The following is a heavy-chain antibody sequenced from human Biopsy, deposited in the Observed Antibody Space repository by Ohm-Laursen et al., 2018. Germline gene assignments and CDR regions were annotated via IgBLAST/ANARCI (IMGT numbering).Heavy chain of an antibody. V-gene: IGHV4-59*01. CDR1: GCSISGYH. J-gene: IGHJ4*02. CDR3: ARMPHFDY. D-gene: IGHD2-2*01. Sequence: GTLSLTWTVSGCSISGYHWSWIRKSPGKGLEWLAFISYTGGITSNPSLNGRATMSLDTSKNQFSLRLIYVTAADTAVYYCARMPHFDYWGQGILVTVSS. CDR2: ISYTGGI.